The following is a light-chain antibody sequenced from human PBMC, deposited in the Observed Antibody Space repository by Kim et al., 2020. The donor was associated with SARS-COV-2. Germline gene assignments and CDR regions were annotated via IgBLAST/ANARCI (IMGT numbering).Light chain of an antibody. J-gene: IGLJ2*01. Sequence: QSALTQPASVSGSPGQSITISCTGTSGDVGGYIYVSWYQQQPGKAPSLIIYDISNRPAGLSNRFSGSKSGNTASLTISGLQADDEADYYCNSYTSTSTLIFGGGTK. CDR1: SGDVGGYIY. V-gene: IGLV2-14*03. CDR3: NSYTSTSTLI. CDR2: DIS.